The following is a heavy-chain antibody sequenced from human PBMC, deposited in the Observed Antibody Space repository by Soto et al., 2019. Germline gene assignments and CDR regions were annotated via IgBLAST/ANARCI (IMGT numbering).Heavy chain of an antibody. CDR1: GGSFSGYY. Sequence: QVQLQQWGAGLLKPSETLSLTCAVYGGSFSGYYWSWIRQPPGKGLEWIGEINHSGSTNYNPSLKSRVTISVDTSKNQFSLNLSSVTAADTAVYYCARGFRSYSDYWGQGTLFTVSS. V-gene: IGHV4-34*01. CDR3: ARGFRSYSDY. J-gene: IGHJ4*02. CDR2: INHSGST.